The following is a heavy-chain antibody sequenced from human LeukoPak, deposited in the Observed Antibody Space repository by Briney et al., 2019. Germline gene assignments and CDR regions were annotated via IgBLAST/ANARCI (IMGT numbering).Heavy chain of an antibody. V-gene: IGHV5-51*01. D-gene: IGHD3-22*01. CDR3: ARLSDYYDSSGYYYVY. J-gene: IGHJ4*02. CDR2: FYPGDSDT. Sequence: GESLKISCKGSGYSFTTYWIGWVRQMPGKGLEWMGIFYPGDSDTRYSPSLQGQVTISVDKSISTAYLHWNSLKASDTGIYYCARLSDYYDSSGYYYVYWGQGTLVTVSS. CDR1: GYSFTTYW.